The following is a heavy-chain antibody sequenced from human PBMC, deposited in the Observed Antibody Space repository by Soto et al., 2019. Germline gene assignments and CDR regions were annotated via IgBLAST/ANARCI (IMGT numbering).Heavy chain of an antibody. Sequence: QEQLVQSGAEVKKPGSSVKVSCKASGGTCSYGISWVRRAPGQGLEWMGGIIPLSGTTKSAQQFQGRVTMTADISTNTAYMQLTSLRSGDTAVYYCATQGLSGSYYAYWGQCTRETVSS. CDR3: ATQGLSGSYYAY. J-gene: IGHJ4*02. D-gene: IGHD1-26*01. CDR2: IIPLSGTT. CDR1: GGTCSYG. V-gene: IGHV1-69*06.